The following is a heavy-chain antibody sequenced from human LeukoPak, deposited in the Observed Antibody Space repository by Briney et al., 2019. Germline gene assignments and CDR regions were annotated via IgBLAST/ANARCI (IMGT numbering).Heavy chain of an antibody. Sequence: GASVKVSCQAAGYTFTSYGISWVRQAPGQGLEWMGWISTYNGNTNYAQKFQGRVNMTTDTSTRTVYMELSSLTSEDTAVYYCARDFSRAELHSFEGDYWGQGTLVTVSS. CDR1: GYTFTSYG. CDR3: ARDFSRAELHSFEGDY. D-gene: IGHD3-3*02. V-gene: IGHV1-18*01. J-gene: IGHJ4*02. CDR2: ISTYNGNT.